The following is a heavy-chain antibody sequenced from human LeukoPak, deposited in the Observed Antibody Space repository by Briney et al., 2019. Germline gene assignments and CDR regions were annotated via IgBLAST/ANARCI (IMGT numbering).Heavy chain of an antibody. CDR1: GFTVSSNY. D-gene: IGHD3-22*01. CDR2: ISYDGSNK. Sequence: GGSLRLSCAASGFTVSSNYMSWVRQAPGKGLEWVAVISYDGSNKYYADSVKGRFTISRDNSKNTLYLQMNSLRAEDTAVYYCAKDWGHYDSSGYYPFDYWGQGTLVTVSS. V-gene: IGHV3-30*18. CDR3: AKDWGHYDSSGYYPFDY. J-gene: IGHJ4*02.